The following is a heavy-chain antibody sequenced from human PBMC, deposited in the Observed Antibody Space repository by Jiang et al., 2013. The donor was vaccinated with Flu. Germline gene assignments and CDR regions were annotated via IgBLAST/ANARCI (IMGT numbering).Heavy chain of an antibody. CDR1: GGSISSSSYY. CDR3: ARQGGKTYYYYGMDV. V-gene: IGHV4-39*01. J-gene: IGHJ6*02. Sequence: GPGLVKPSETLSLTCTVSGGSISSSSYYWGWIRQPPGKGLEWIGSIYYSGSTYYNPSLKSRVTISVDTSKNQFSLKLSSVTAADTAVYYCARQGGKTYYYYGMDVWGQGTTVTVSS. CDR2: IYYSGST. D-gene: IGHD3-16*01.